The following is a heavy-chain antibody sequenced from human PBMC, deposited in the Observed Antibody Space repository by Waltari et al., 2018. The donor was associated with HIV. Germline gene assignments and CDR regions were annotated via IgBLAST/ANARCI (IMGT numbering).Heavy chain of an antibody. V-gene: IGHV4-34*01. J-gene: IGHJ4*02. CDR3: ASRYDSSGYYFDY. CDR1: GGSFSGYY. D-gene: IGHD3-22*01. Sequence: QVQLQQWDAGLLKPSETLSLTCAVYGGSFSGYYWSWIRQPPGKGLEWIGEINHSGSTNYSPALKRRVTISVDTSKNRFSLKLSSVNAADTAVYYCASRYDSSGYYFDYWGQGTLVTVSS. CDR2: INHSGST.